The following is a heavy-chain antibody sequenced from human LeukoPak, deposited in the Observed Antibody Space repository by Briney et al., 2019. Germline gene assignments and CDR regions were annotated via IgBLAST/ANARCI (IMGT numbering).Heavy chain of an antibody. CDR2: INPSGGST. CDR1: GYTFTGYY. CDR3: AFYSGSYNGDNY. V-gene: IGHV1-46*01. Sequence: ASVKVSCKASGYTFTGYYMHWVRQAPGQGLEWMGIINPSGGSTSYAQKFQGRVTMTRDMSTSTVYMELSSLRSEDTAVYYCAFYSGSYNGDNYWGQGTLVTVSS. J-gene: IGHJ4*02. D-gene: IGHD1-26*01.